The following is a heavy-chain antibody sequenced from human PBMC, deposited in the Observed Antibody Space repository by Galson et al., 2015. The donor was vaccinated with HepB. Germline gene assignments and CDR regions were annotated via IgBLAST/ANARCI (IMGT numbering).Heavy chain of an antibody. D-gene: IGHD5-18*01. J-gene: IGHJ4*02. CDR3: AKECSGYSYGIGLDY. V-gene: IGHV3-23*01. CDR1: GFTFSSYA. CDR2: ISGSGGST. Sequence: SLRLSCAASGFTFSSYAVSWVRQAPGKGLEWVSAISGSGGSTYYADSVKGRFTISRDNSKNTLYLQMNSLRAEDTAVYYCAKECSGYSYGIGLDYWGQGTLVTVSS.